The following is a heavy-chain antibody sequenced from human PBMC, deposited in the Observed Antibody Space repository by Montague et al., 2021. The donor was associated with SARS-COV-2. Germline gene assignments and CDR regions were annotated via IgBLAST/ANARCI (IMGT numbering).Heavy chain of an antibody. J-gene: IGHJ6*02. V-gene: IGHV4-39*07. D-gene: IGHD6-13*01. Sequence: IYYSGSTYYHPSLKSRVTISVDTSKNQFSLKLSSVTAADTAVYYCARVGRQQLVRLSGMDVWGQGTTVTVSS. CDR2: IYYSGST. CDR3: ARVGRQQLVRLSGMDV.